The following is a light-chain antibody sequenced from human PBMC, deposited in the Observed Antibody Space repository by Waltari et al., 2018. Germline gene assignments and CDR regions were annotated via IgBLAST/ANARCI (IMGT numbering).Light chain of an antibody. Sequence: TLSCRASQRLTKFFLAWYQQKPGQAPRLLIYGASSRAAGIPERFSGSGSGTDFTLTISRLEPEDCAMYYCQQYGSSILYTFGQGTKLEIK. CDR3: QQYGSSILYT. J-gene: IGKJ2*01. V-gene: IGKV3-20*01. CDR1: QRLTKFF. CDR2: GAS.